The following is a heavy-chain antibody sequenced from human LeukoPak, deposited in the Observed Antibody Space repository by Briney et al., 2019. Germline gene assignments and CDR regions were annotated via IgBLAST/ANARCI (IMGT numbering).Heavy chain of an antibody. CDR1: GFTFSSYS. D-gene: IGHD6-19*01. J-gene: IGHJ4*02. V-gene: IGHV3-73*01. CDR3: TREYSSGWPFDY. CDR2: IRSKADSYAT. Sequence: PGGSLRLSCAASGFTFSSYSMNWVRQASGKGLEWVGRIRSKADSYATTYGASVKGRFTISRDDSKNTAYLHMNSLKTDDTAVYYCTREYSSGWPFDYWGQGTLVTVSS.